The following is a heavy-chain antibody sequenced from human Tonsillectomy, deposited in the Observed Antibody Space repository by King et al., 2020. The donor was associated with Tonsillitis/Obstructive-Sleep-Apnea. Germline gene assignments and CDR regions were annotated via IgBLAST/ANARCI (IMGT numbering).Heavy chain of an antibody. CDR2: ISYDGSNK. Sequence: VQLQESGGGVVQPGRSLRLSCAASGFTFSNYGMHWVRQAPGKGLEWVAVISYDGSNKYYADSVKGRFTISRDKSKNTLDLLMDSLRAEDTAVYYCAKAPYYDILTGYWGDYYYYGMDVWGQGTTVTVSS. D-gene: IGHD3-9*01. J-gene: IGHJ6*02. V-gene: IGHV3-30*18. CDR3: AKAPYYDILTGYWGDYYYYGMDV. CDR1: GFTFSNYG.